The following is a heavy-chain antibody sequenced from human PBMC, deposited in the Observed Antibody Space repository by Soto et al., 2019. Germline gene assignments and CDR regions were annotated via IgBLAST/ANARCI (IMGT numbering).Heavy chain of an antibody. V-gene: IGHV5-51*01. CDR1: NFANFW. Sequence: NFANFWGGCVIQKPGKGLEWMGIIYPGDSDTRYSPSFQGQVTISADKSISTAYLQWSSLKASDNSMYYCARQGAARQKPRHYWGKGPPVTAPQ. CDR2: IYPGDSDT. D-gene: IGHD6-6*01. J-gene: IGHJ4*02. CDR3: ARQGAARQKPRHY.